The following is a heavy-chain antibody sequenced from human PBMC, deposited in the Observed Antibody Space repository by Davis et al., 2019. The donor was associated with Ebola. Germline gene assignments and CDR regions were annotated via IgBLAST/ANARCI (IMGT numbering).Heavy chain of an antibody. CDR1: GGTFSSYA. Sequence: SSQISCNAAGGTFSSYAISWVRRAPGQVLEWPGGIIPISKKANYAQKFQGRVTITADKSTSTVYIEFSSLRSEDTAVYYCANKAGLGGSYVYYYMDVWGKGTTVTVSS. J-gene: IGHJ6*03. D-gene: IGHD6-13*01. CDR3: ANKAGLGGSYVYYYMDV. V-gene: IGHV1-69*06. CDR2: IIPISKKA.